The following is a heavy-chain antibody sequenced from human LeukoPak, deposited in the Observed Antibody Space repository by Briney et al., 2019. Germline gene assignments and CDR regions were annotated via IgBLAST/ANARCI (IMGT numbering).Heavy chain of an antibody. D-gene: IGHD4-23*01. J-gene: IGHJ5*02. CDR3: AREPPGGRGFDP. CDR1: GYTFTSYY. Sequence: ASVKVSCKASGYTFTSYYMHWVRQAPGQGLEWMGIINPSGGSTSYAQKFQGRVTITADESTSTAYMELSSLRSEDTAVYYCAREPPGGRGFDPWGQGTLVTVSS. CDR2: INPSGGST. V-gene: IGHV1-46*01.